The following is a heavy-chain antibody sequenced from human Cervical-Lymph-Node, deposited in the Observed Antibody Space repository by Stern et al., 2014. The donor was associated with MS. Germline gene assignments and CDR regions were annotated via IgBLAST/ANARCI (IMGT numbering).Heavy chain of an antibody. J-gene: IGHJ4*02. V-gene: IGHV4-39*01. CDR2: IYYSGTT. CDR3: ARHDGWLPHY. CDR1: GGSISRSTYY. Sequence: VQLVESGPGLVKPSETLSLTCSVSGGSISRSTYYWGWIRQPPGKGLEWIGSIYYSGTTYYNPSLKSRVTIDTSTKQFSPRLTSVTAADTAVYYCARHDGWLPHYWSQGTLVTVSS. D-gene: IGHD5-12*01.